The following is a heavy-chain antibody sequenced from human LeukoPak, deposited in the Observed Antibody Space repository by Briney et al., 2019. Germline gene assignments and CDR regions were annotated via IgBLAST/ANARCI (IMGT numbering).Heavy chain of an antibody. V-gene: IGHV4-4*07. CDR2: IHTSGST. CDR1: GGSIGSYY. J-gene: IGHJ4*02. Sequence: PSETLSLTCTVSGGSIGSYYWSWIRQPAGKGLEWIGRIHTSGSTNYNPSLKSRVTMSVDTSKNQFSLKVTSVTAADTAVYYCARAWQWLPLDSWGQGTLVTVSS. CDR3: ARAWQWLPLDS. D-gene: IGHD6-19*01.